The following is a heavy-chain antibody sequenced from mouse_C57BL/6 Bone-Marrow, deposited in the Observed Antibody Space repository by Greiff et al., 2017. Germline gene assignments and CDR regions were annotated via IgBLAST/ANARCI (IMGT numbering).Heavy chain of an antibody. Sequence: VQLQESGAELVKPGASVKLSCKASGYTFTEYTIHWVKQRSGQGLEWIGWFYPGSGSIKYNEKFKDTATFTADKSSSTVYMEISRLTTEDSVVYFCARHESPVLVRNWYFDVWGTGTTVTVSS. CDR1: GYTFTEYT. CDR3: ARHESPVLVRNWYFDV. J-gene: IGHJ1*03. D-gene: IGHD2-10*02. CDR2: FYPGSGSI. V-gene: IGHV1-62-2*01.